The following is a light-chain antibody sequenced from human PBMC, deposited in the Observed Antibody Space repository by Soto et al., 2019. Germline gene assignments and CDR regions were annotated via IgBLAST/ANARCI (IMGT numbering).Light chain of an antibody. CDR2: DVS. CDR1: SSDVGGYNY. Sequence: QSALTQPRSVCGSPGQSVTISCTGTSSDVGGYNYVSWYQQHPGKAPKLMIYDVSKRPSGVPDRFSGSKSGNTASLTISGLQAEDEADYYCCSYAGSYTDVFGTGTKVTVL. J-gene: IGLJ1*01. V-gene: IGLV2-11*01. CDR3: CSYAGSYTDV.